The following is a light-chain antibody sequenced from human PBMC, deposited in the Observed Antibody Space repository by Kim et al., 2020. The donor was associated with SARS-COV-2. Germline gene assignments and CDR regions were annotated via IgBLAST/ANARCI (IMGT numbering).Light chain of an antibody. CDR1: KLGDKY. Sequence: VSPGQPASITCSEDKLGDKYVCWYQQKPGQSPVLVMYQDNKRPSGIPERFSGSNSGNTATLTISGTQAMDEADYYCQAWDRTTMVFGGGTQLTVL. CDR2: QDN. CDR3: QAWDRTTMV. V-gene: IGLV3-1*01. J-gene: IGLJ2*01.